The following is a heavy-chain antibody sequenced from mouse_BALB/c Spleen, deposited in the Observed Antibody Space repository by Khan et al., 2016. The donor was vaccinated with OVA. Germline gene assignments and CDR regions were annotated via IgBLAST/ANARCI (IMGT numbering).Heavy chain of an antibody. Sequence: EVELVESGGDLVKPGGSLKLSCAASGFNFSSSVVSWVRQTPDQRLEWVATISRRGSYTYYAASVKGRSTISRDTATNTVYLQMSSLTSEEPAMYYCARAYSGNDFYAPDNWAQAPPVTVSS. D-gene: IGHD2-9*01. CDR3: ARAYSGNDFYAPDN. CDR2: ISRRGSYT. V-gene: IGHV5-6*01. CDR1: GFNFSSSV. J-gene: IGHJ4*01.